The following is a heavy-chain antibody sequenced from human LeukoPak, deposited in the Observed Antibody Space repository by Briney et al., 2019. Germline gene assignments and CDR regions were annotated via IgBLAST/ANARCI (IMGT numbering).Heavy chain of an antibody. CDR3: AKAPIGEVYCSSTRCYLYYFDY. J-gene: IGHJ4*02. Sequence: AGGSLRLSCAASGFTFSSYAMSWVRQAPGKGLEWVSAISGSGGSTYYADSVKGRFTISRDNSKNTLYLQMNSLRAEDTAVYYCAKAPIGEVYCSSTRCYLYYFDYWGQGTLVTVSS. D-gene: IGHD2-2*01. CDR2: ISGSGGST. CDR1: GFTFSSYA. V-gene: IGHV3-23*01.